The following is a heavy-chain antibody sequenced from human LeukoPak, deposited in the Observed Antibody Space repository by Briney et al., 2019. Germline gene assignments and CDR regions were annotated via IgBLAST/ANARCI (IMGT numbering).Heavy chain of an antibody. Sequence: PGGSLRLSCAASGFTFSSYWMHWVRQAPGRRLVWVSRINSDGSSTSYADSVKGRFTISRDNAKNTLYLQMNSLRAEDTAVYYCARDPFVCSGGSCYSQQLYWYFDLWGRGTLVTVSS. D-gene: IGHD2-15*01. J-gene: IGHJ2*01. CDR3: ARDPFVCSGGSCYSQQLYWYFDL. CDR2: INSDGSST. V-gene: IGHV3-74*01. CDR1: GFTFSSYW.